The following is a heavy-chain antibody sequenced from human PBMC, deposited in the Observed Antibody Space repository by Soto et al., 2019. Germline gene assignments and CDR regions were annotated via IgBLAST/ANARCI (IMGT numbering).Heavy chain of an antibody. V-gene: IGHV1-18*01. CDR3: AAGGTRWLQSPFDY. Sequence: ASVKVSCKASGYTFTSYGISWVRQAPGQGLEWMGWISAYNGNTNYAQKLQGXXTMXXDTSTSTAYMELRSLRSDDTAVYYCAAGGTRWLQSPFDYWGQGTLVTVSS. D-gene: IGHD1-1*01. CDR1: GYTFTSYG. J-gene: IGHJ4*02. CDR2: ISAYNGNT.